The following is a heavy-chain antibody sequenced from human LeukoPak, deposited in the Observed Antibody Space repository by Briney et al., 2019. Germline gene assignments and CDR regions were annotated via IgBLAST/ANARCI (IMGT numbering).Heavy chain of an antibody. CDR1: GGTFSSYA. J-gene: IGHJ6*03. CDR2: IIPIFGTA. D-gene: IGHD3-10*01. Sequence: SVKVSCKASGGTFSSYAISWVRQAPGQGLEWMGGIIPIFGTANYAQKFQGRVMITADESTSTAYMELSSLRSEDTAVYYCARGKIRGVSYYYMDVWGKGTTVTVSS. V-gene: IGHV1-69*13. CDR3: ARGKIRGVSYYYMDV.